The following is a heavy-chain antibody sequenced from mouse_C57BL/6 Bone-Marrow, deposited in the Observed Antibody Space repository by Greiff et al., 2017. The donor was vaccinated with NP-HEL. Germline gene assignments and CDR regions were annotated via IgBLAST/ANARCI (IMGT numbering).Heavy chain of an antibody. CDR1: GFTFSDYY. CDR2: ISNGGGST. D-gene: IGHD1-1*01. J-gene: IGHJ1*03. V-gene: IGHV5-12*01. Sequence: EVKLVESGGGLVQPGGSLKLSCAASGFTFSDYYMYWVRQTPEKRLEWVAYISNGGGSTYYPDTVKGRFTISRDNAKNTLYLQMSRLKSEDTAMYYCARHGPSLNYGYWYFDVWGTGTTVTVSS. CDR3: ARHGPSLNYGYWYFDV.